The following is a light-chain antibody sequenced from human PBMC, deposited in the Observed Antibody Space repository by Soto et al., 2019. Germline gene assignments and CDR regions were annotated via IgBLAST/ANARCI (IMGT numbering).Light chain of an antibody. V-gene: IGKV3-11*01. J-gene: IGKJ4*01. Sequence: EIVLTQSPATLSLSPGERATLSCRASQSVSSYLAWYQQKPGQAPRLLIYDASNRATGIPARFSGSGSATDFTLTISSLEPEDFAVYYCQQRSNWPRSTFGGGTKVEIK. CDR1: QSVSSY. CDR2: DAS. CDR3: QQRSNWPRST.